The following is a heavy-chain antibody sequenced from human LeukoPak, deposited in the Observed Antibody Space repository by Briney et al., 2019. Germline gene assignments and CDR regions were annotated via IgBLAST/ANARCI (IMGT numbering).Heavy chain of an antibody. CDR2: IIPIFNTA. D-gene: IGHD3-10*01. CDR3: ARGGRFGELLSTPP. CDR1: GGTFSNYA. V-gene: IGHV1-69*13. Sequence: GASVKVSCKASGGTFSNYAITWVRQAPGQGLEWMGGIIPIFNTANYARKLQGRVTITADESTSTAYMELSSLRSEDTAVYYCARGGRFGELLSTPPWGQGTLVTVSS. J-gene: IGHJ5*02.